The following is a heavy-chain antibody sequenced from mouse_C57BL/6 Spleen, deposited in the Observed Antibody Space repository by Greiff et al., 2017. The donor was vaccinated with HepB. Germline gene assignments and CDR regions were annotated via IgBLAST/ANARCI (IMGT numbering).Heavy chain of an antibody. Sequence: QVQLKQPGAELVKPGASVKLSCKASGYTFTSYWMHWVKQRPGQGLEWIGMIHPNSGSTNYNEKFKSKATLTVDKSSSTAYMQLSSLTSEDSAVYYCARPPYDYDAAYWGQGTLVTVSA. V-gene: IGHV1-64*01. CDR3: ARPPYDYDAAY. CDR1: GYTFTSYW. D-gene: IGHD2-4*01. J-gene: IGHJ3*01. CDR2: IHPNSGST.